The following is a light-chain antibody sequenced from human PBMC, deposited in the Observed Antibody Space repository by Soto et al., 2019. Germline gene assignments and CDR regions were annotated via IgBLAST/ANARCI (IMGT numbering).Light chain of an antibody. CDR2: EVS. Sequence: QSVLTQPPSASGSPGQSVTISCTGTSSDVGGYNYVSWYQQHPGKAPKLMIYEVSKRPSGVPDRFSGSKSGNTASLTVSVLQAEDEADYYCSSYAGSNNSVVFGTGTKVTVL. J-gene: IGLJ1*01. CDR3: SSYAGSNNSVV. CDR1: SSDVGGYNY. V-gene: IGLV2-8*01.